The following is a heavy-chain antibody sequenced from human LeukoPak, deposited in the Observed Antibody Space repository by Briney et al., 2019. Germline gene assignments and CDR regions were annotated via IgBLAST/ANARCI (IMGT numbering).Heavy chain of an antibody. V-gene: IGHV3-11*01. CDR3: ASLGIAAAGTYYYYYGMDV. CDR1: GFTFSDYY. Sequence: PGGSLRLSCAASGFTFSDYYMSWIRQAPGKGLEWVSYISSSGSTIYYADSVKGRFTISRDNAKNSLYLQMNSLRAEDTAVYYCASLGIAAAGTYYYYYGMDVWGQGTTVNVSS. J-gene: IGHJ6*02. D-gene: IGHD6-13*01. CDR2: ISSSGSTI.